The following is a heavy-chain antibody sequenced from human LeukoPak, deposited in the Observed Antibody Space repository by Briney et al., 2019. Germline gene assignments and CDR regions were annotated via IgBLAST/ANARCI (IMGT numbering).Heavy chain of an antibody. J-gene: IGHJ4*02. D-gene: IGHD3-3*01. CDR1: GFSFSSHW. CDR2: IKQDGSVK. V-gene: IGHV3-7*05. CDR3: ARYYDFWSSIDY. Sequence: GGSLRLSCAASGFSFSSHWMFWVRQAPGGGLEWVANIKQDGSVKYYVDSVKGRFTISRDNAKNSLYLQMNSLRAEDTAIYYCARYYDFWSSIDYWGQGTLVTVSS.